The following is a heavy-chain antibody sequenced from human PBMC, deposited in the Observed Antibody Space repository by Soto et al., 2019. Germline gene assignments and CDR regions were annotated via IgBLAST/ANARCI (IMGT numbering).Heavy chain of an antibody. D-gene: IGHD1-26*01. CDR1: VRSISSSSYY. CDR3: ARQPNLEGDSGFIYY. Sequence: PSDTLSLTCTVSVRSISSSSYYWGWIRQPPGKGLEWIGSIYYSGSTYYNPSLKSRVTISVDTSKNQFSLRLSSVTAADTAVYYCARQPNLEGDSGFIYYWGQGNLVTISS. CDR2: IYYSGST. J-gene: IGHJ4*02. V-gene: IGHV4-39*01.